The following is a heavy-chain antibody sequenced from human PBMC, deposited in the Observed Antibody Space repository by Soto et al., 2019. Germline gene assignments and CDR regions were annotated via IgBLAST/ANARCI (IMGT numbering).Heavy chain of an antibody. J-gene: IGHJ6*02. V-gene: IGHV3-49*04. CDR2: IRSKAYGGTT. CDR3: TRVNYSNYGIWAYYYYGMDV. CDR1: GFTFGDYA. Sequence: GGSLRLSCTASGFTFGDYAMSWVRQAPGKGLEWVGFIRSKAYGGTTEYAASVKGRFTISRDDSKSIAYLQMNSLKTEDTAVYYCTRVNYSNYGIWAYYYYGMDVWCQGTTVTVSS. D-gene: IGHD4-4*01.